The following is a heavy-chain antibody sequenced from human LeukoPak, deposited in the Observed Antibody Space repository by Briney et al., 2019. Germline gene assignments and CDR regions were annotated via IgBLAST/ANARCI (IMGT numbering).Heavy chain of an antibody. V-gene: IGHV3-7*03. Sequence: GGSLRLSCAASGFTFSSYWMSWVRQAPGKGLEWVANIKQDGSEKYYVDSVKGRFTISRDNAKNLLYLQMNSLRADDTAVYYCASYSGSYYVRYYGMDVWGQGTTVTVSS. CDR1: GFTFSSYW. D-gene: IGHD1-26*01. CDR3: ASYSGSYYVRYYGMDV. J-gene: IGHJ6*02. CDR2: IKQDGSEK.